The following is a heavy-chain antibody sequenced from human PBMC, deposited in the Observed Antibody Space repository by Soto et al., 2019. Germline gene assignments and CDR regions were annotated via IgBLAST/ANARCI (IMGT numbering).Heavy chain of an antibody. V-gene: IGHV3-7*03. D-gene: IGHD2-2*02. CDR2: IQQDGSEK. Sequence: XGSLRLSSAVCGFTFTSYSMSWVRQAPGEGLEWVANIQQDGSEKYYVDSVKGRFTISRDNAKNSLYLQMNSLRAEDTAVYYCARDLPGYCTTTDCYSYFDYWGQGTLVTVSS. J-gene: IGHJ4*02. CDR3: ARDLPGYCTTTDCYSYFDY. CDR1: GFTFTSYS.